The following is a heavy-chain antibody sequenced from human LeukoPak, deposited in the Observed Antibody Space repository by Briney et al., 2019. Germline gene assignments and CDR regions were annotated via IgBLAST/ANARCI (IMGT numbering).Heavy chain of an antibody. V-gene: IGHV3-33*01. CDR2: MWFDGSNI. CDR3: ARDYSSSWLRFFDY. D-gene: IGHD6-6*01. J-gene: IGHJ4*02. CDR1: GFTFSSYG. Sequence: GGSLRLSCAASGFTFSSYGMHWVRQAPGKGLEWVAVMWFDGSNIYYADSVKGRFTISRDNSKNTLYLQMNSLRAEDTAVYYCARDYSSSWLRFFDYWGQGTLVTGSS.